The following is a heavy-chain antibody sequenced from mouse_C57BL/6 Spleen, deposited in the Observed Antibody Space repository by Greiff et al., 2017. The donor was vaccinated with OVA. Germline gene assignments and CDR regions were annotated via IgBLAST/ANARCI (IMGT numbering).Heavy chain of an antibody. D-gene: IGHD2-5*01. CDR1: GYTFPSYW. V-gene: IGHV1-72*01. CDR2: IDPNSGGT. J-gene: IGHJ4*01. Sequence: VQLQQSGAELVKPGASVKLSCKASGYTFPSYWMHWVKQRPGRGLEWIGRIDPNSGGTKYNEKFKSKATLTVDKPSSTAYMQLSSLTSEDSAVYYCAAAYYSNLYYAMDYWGQGTSVTVSS. CDR3: AAAYYSNLYYAMDY.